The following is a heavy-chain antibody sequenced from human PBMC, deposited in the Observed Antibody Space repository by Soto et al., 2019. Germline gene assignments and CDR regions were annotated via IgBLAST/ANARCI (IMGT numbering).Heavy chain of an antibody. V-gene: IGHV4-4*07. CDR1: GGSISRDY. CDR2: IYTSGST. CDR3: AREAGDSGDGLDL. Sequence: QVQLPESGPGLVKPSETLSLTCTVSGGSISRDYWSWIRQPAGQGLEWIGRIYTSGSTNYNPSLQSRVTMSVDTSKNQFSLQLSSVTVADTAVYYCAREAGDSGDGLDLWGQGTTVTVSS. J-gene: IGHJ6*02. D-gene: IGHD2-15*01.